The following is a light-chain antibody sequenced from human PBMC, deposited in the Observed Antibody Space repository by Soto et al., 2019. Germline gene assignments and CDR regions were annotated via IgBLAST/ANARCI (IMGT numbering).Light chain of an antibody. CDR3: QQLYSYPWT. J-gene: IGKJ1*01. Sequence: DIPLTQSPSFLSASVGDRVTITCRASQGFSSSLAWYQQEPGKAPKLLIYAASTLQSGVPSRFSGSGSGTEFTLTISSLQPEDFATYYCQQLYSYPWTFGQGTKVEI. CDR1: QGFSSS. V-gene: IGKV1-9*01. CDR2: AAS.